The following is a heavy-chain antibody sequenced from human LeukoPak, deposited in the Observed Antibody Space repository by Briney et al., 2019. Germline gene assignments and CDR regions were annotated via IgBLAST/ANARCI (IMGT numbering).Heavy chain of an antibody. D-gene: IGHD3-22*01. V-gene: IGHV3-7*01. CDR1: GFTFSSYW. J-gene: IGHJ5*02. CDR3: ARDSYYDPT. Sequence: PGGSLRLSCAASGFTFSSYWRSWVRQAPGKGLEWVANIKQDGSEKYYVDSVKGRFTISRDNAKNSLYLQMDSLRAEDTAVYYCARDSYYDPTWGQGTLVTVSS. CDR2: IKQDGSEK.